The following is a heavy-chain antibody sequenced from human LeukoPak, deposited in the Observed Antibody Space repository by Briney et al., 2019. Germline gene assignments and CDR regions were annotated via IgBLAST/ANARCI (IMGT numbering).Heavy chain of an antibody. V-gene: IGHV3-23*01. CDR3: DMGFYFGY. CDR2: INDNGRST. Sequence: GGSLRLSCAASGFTFSSYAMNWVRQAPGKGLEWVSGINDNGRSTYYADSVKGRFTISRDNSRNTLCLQMNSLRAEDTAVYYGDMGFYFGYWGPGNL. CDR1: GFTFSSYA. J-gene: IGHJ4*02. D-gene: IGHD2-15*01.